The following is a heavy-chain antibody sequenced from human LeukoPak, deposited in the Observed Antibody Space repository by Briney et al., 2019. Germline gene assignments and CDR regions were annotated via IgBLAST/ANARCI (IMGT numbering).Heavy chain of an antibody. D-gene: IGHD2-2*01. Sequence: GGSLRLSCAASGITFSSYAMSWVRQAPGKGLEWVSAISGSGGSTYYADSVKGRFTISRDNSKNTLYLQMNSLRAEDTAVYYCAKGQPGYCSSTSCYYYYYYMDVWGKGTTVTVSS. V-gene: IGHV3-23*01. CDR3: AKGQPGYCSSTSCYYYYYYMDV. J-gene: IGHJ6*03. CDR1: GITFSSYA. CDR2: ISGSGGST.